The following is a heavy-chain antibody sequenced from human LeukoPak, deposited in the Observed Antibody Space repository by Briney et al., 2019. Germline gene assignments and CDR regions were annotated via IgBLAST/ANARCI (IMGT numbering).Heavy chain of an antibody. CDR1: GGSFSGYY. CDR3: ARGRVIAAAGTLDY. CDR2: INHSGST. Sequence: SETLSLTCAVYGGSFSGYYWSWIRQPPGKGLEWIGEINHSGSTNYNPSLKSRVTISVDTSKNQFSLKLSSVTAADTAVYYCARGRVIAAAGTLDYWGQGTLVTVSS. V-gene: IGHV4-34*01. J-gene: IGHJ4*02. D-gene: IGHD6-13*01.